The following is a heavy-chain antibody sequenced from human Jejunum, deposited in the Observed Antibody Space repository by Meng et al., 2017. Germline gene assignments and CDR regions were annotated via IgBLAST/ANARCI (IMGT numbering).Heavy chain of an antibody. J-gene: IGHJ1*01. Sequence: GQLVETGVGLVAAGGSRRLSCAASGFTFSSHWMHWVRQAPGKGLVWLSRVSTDGTITNYADSVKGRFTISRDNAKDTVFLEMNSLRVEDTAVYYCASDRITDWGQGTLVTVSS. D-gene: IGHD3-16*01. CDR2: VSTDGTIT. V-gene: IGHV3-74*01. CDR3: ASDRITD. CDR1: GFTFSSHW.